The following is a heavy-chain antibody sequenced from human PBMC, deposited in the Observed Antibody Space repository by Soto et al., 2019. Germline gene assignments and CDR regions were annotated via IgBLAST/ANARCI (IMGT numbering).Heavy chain of an antibody. Sequence: GSLRLSCAASGFTFSSYAMSWVRQAPGKGLEWVSAISGSGGSTYYADSVKGRFTISRDNSKNTLYLQMNSLRAEDTAVYYCARIYSSGWYGYFQHWGQGTLVTVPS. CDR2: ISGSGGST. CDR3: ARIYSSGWYGYFQH. D-gene: IGHD6-19*01. V-gene: IGHV3-23*01. CDR1: GFTFSSYA. J-gene: IGHJ1*01.